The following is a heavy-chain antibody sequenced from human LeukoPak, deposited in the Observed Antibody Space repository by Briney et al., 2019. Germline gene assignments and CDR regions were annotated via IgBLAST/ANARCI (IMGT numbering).Heavy chain of an antibody. Sequence: PGGSLRLSCAASGFTFSNAWMSWVRQAPGKGLEWVGRIRSKANGYATAYAASVKGRFTISRDDSKNTAYLQMNSLKTEDTAVYYCTPSLYDILTGSDYWGQGTLVTVSS. CDR1: GFTFSNAW. CDR2: IRSKANGYAT. D-gene: IGHD3-9*01. CDR3: TPSLYDILTGSDY. J-gene: IGHJ4*02. V-gene: IGHV3-73*01.